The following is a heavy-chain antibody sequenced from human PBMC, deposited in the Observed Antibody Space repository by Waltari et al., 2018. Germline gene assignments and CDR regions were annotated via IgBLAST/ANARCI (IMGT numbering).Heavy chain of an antibody. V-gene: IGHV3-7*03. CDR2: IKLDGSEK. Sequence: EVQLVESGGGLVQPGGSLRLSCAASGFTFSTFWMSWVRQAPGKGLEWVANIKLDGSEKYYVDSVKGRFTIARDNAKNSLYLQMNSLRVEDTAVYYCARGGLPSGWYFFDNWGQGTLVTVSS. CDR3: ARGGLPSGWYFFDN. CDR1: GFTFSTFW. J-gene: IGHJ4*02. D-gene: IGHD6-19*01.